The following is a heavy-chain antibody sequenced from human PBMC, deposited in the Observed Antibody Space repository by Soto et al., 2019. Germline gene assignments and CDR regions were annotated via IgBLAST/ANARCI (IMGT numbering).Heavy chain of an antibody. D-gene: IGHD1-1*01. Sequence: PSETLSLTCTVSGGSISSYYWSWIRQPPGKGLEWIGYIYYSGSTNYNPSLKSRVTISVDTSKNQFSLKLSSVTAADTAVYYCARINWNDVIWFDPWGQGTLVTVSS. CDR2: IYYSGST. CDR1: GGSISSYY. J-gene: IGHJ5*02. V-gene: IGHV4-59*01. CDR3: ARINWNDVIWFDP.